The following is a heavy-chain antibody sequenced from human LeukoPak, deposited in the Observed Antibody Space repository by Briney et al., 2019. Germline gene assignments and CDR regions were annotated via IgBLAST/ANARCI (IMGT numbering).Heavy chain of an antibody. J-gene: IGHJ4*02. Sequence: ASVKVSCKASGFTFTSYGISWVRQAPGQGLEWMGWISAYNGNTNYAQKLQGRVTMTTDTSTSTAYMELRSLRSDDTAVYYCARARGYCSGGSCRHFDHWGQGTLVTVSS. CDR3: ARARGYCSGGSCRHFDH. D-gene: IGHD2-15*01. V-gene: IGHV1-18*04. CDR1: GFTFTSYG. CDR2: ISAYNGNT.